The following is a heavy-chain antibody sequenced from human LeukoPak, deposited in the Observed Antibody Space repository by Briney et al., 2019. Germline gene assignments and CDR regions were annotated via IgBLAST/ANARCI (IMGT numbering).Heavy chain of an antibody. CDR3: ATGHSSGWSIREMFDY. J-gene: IGHJ4*02. CDR2: IDPEDGET. CDR1: GYTFTDYY. Sequence: ASVKVSCMVSGYTFTDYYMHWVQQAPGKGLEWMGLIDPEDGETIYAEKFQGRVTITADTSTDTAYMELSSLRSEDTAVYYCATGHSSGWSIREMFDYWGQGTLVTVSS. D-gene: IGHD6-19*01. V-gene: IGHV1-69-2*01.